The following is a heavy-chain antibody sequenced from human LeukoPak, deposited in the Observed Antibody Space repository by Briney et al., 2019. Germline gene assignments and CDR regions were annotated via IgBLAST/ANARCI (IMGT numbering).Heavy chain of an antibody. Sequence: SETLSLTCTVSGGSISNYYWGWIRQPAGKGLEWIGRIYSSGNTNYNPSLKSRVTMSVDMSTNQFSLRLSSVTAADTAVYYCARDRRNQYDVYDYGGQGTLVTVSS. CDR1: GGSISNYY. CDR3: ARDRRNQYDVYDY. J-gene: IGHJ4*01. V-gene: IGHV4-4*07. CDR2: IYSSGNT. D-gene: IGHD3-16*01.